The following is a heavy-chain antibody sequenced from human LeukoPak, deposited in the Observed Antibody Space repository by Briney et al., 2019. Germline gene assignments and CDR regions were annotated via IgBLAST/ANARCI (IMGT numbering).Heavy chain of an antibody. V-gene: IGHV3-23*01. CDR2: ISGSGGST. CDR3: AKDLGIAQQQLVRGDYFDY. CDR1: GFTFSGYA. J-gene: IGHJ4*02. Sequence: EGSLRLSCAASGFTFSGYAMSWVRQAPGKGLEWVSAISGSGGSTYYADSVKGRFTISRDNSKNTLYLQMNSLRAEDTAVYYCAKDLGIAQQQLVRGDYFDYWGQGTLVTVSS. D-gene: IGHD6-13*01.